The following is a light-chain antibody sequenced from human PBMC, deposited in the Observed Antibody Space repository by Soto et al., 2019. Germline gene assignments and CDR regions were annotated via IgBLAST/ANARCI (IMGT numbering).Light chain of an antibody. V-gene: IGKV3-15*01. J-gene: IGKJ1*01. Sequence: EIVMTQSPATLSVSPGERATLSCRASQSVSSNLAWYQQKPGQAPRLLIYGVSTRATGIPDRFSGSGSGTEFTLTIRSLQSEDFAIYYCQQYNNWPPLTFGQGTKVEIK. CDR2: GVS. CDR3: QQYNNWPPLT. CDR1: QSVSSN.